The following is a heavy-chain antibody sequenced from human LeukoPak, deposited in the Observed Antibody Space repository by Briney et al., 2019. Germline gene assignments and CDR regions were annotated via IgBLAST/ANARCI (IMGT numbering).Heavy chain of an antibody. V-gene: IGHV4-39*01. D-gene: IGHD2-2*01. CDR3: ARLPIVVVPASGFDS. CDR1: GFTFSSYW. J-gene: IGHJ5*01. Sequence: GSLRLSCAASGFTFSSYWMSWIRQPPGKGLEWIGSINYSGNTYYNPSLKSRVTISVDTSKNQFSLKLTSVTAADTAVYYCARLPIVVVPASGFDSWGQGTLVTVSS. CDR2: INYSGNT.